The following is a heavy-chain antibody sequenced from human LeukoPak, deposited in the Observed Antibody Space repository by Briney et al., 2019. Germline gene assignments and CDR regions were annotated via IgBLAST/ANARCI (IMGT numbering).Heavy chain of an antibody. CDR3: ANSGSYYPDY. V-gene: IGHV3-30*02. CDR2: TRYDGSNK. Sequence: PGGSLRLSCAASGFTFSSYGMHWVRQAPGKGLEWTAFTRYDGSNKYYADSVKGRFTISRDNSKNTLYLQMNSLRPEDTAVYYCANSGSYYPDYWGQGTLVTVSS. J-gene: IGHJ4*02. CDR1: GFTFSSYG. D-gene: IGHD1-26*01.